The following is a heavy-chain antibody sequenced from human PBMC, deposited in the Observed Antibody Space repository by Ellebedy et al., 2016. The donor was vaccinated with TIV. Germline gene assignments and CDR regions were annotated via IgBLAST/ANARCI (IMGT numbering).Heavy chain of an antibody. CDR1: GYTFTDYY. CDR2: ISPKSGGT. J-gene: IGHJ3*02. D-gene: IGHD5-24*01. Sequence: ASVKVSXXSSGYTFTDYYMHWVRQAPGQGLEWMGWISPKSGGTNYAQRFQGRVTMTRDTSISTAYMELSRLRSDDTAVYYCANIGYNDPFDIWGQGTLVTVSS. CDR3: ANIGYNDPFDI. V-gene: IGHV1-2*02.